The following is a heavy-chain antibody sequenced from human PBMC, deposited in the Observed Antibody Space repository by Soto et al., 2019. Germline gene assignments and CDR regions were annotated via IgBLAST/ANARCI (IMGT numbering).Heavy chain of an antibody. V-gene: IGHV3-21*01. D-gene: IGHD3-3*01. CDR1: GFIFNTYS. CDR3: ARFGLVTFDC. CDR2: ISPSGSYM. J-gene: IGHJ4*02. Sequence: GGSLRLSCAASGFIFNTYSMDWVRQAPGKGLEWVASISPSGSYMYYGDSLKGRFTVSRDNAKNSLYLQMDSLRADDTAIYYCARFGLVTFDCWGQGTLVTVSS.